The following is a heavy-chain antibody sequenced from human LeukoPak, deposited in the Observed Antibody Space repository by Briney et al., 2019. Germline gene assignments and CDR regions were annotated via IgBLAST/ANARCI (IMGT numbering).Heavy chain of an antibody. J-gene: IGHJ4*02. D-gene: IGHD3-10*01. V-gene: IGHV3-23*01. CDR2: VTCNGDNT. CDR1: GFTFSSYA. CDR3: ARDRNYFEALHRSY. Sequence: GGSLRLSCAASGFTFSSYAMSWVRQAPGKGLEWVSSVTCNGDNTFHADSVKGRFTISRDNSKNMLYLQINSLRAEDTAVYYCARDRNYFEALHRSYWGQGTLVTVSS.